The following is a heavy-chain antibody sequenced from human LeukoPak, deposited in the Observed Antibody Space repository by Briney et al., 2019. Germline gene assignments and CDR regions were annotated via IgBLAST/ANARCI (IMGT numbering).Heavy chain of an antibody. D-gene: IGHD6-13*01. CDR1: GYSFTSYW. CDR2: IYPGDSDT. CDR3: ARRLAAAGTFGAFDI. V-gene: IGHV5-51*01. J-gene: IGHJ3*02. Sequence: GESLKISCKGSGYSFTSYWIGWVRQMPGKGLEWMGIIYPGDSDTTYSPSFQGQVTISADKCISTAYLQWSSLKASDTAMYYCARRLAAAGTFGAFDIWGQGTMVTVSS.